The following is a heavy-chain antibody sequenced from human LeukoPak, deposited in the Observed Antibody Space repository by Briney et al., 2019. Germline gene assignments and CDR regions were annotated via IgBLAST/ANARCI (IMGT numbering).Heavy chain of an antibody. Sequence: PGGSLRLSCAASGLPFNSYSVNWVRQAPGKGLEWVSYISSSSSYIYYADSVKGRFTISRDNSKNTLYLQMNSLRAEDTAIYYCANPPTVTSFHYGGQGTLVTVSS. CDR1: GLPFNSYS. J-gene: IGHJ4*02. D-gene: IGHD4-11*01. CDR3: ANPPTVTSFHY. V-gene: IGHV3-21*04. CDR2: ISSSSSYI.